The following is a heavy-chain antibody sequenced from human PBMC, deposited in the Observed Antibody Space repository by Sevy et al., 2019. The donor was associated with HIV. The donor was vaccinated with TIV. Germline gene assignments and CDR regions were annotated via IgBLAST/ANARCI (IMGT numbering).Heavy chain of an antibody. CDR1: GFTFSSYS. D-gene: IGHD3-10*01. CDR3: ARDREEYYGSGSYYSPPLYYYGMDV. J-gene: IGHJ6*02. V-gene: IGHV3-48*02. Sequence: GGSLRLSCAASGFTFSSYSMNWVRQAPGKGLEWASYISSSSSTIYYADSVKGRFTISRDNAKNSLYLQMNSLRDEDTAVYYCARDREEYYGSGSYYSPPLYYYGMDVWGQGTTVTVSS. CDR2: ISSSSSTI.